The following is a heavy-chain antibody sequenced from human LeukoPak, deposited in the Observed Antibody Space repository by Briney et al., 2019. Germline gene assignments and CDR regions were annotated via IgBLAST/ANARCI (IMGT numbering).Heavy chain of an antibody. J-gene: IGHJ6*03. CDR3: AKGAEEGVVITAVYYYYMDV. Sequence: GGSLRLSCVTSGFTFRNHGMSWVRQAPGKGLEWVSTISGSGYNTYYAASVKGRFTISRDSSKNTLFLQMNGLRAEDTAVYYCAKGAEEGVVITAVYYYYMDVWGKGTTVTISS. D-gene: IGHD3-22*01. CDR2: ISGSGYNT. CDR1: GFTFRNHG. V-gene: IGHV3-23*01.